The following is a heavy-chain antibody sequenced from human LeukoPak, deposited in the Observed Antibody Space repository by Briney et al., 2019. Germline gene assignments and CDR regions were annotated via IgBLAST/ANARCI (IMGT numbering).Heavy chain of an antibody. D-gene: IGHD5-18*01. Sequence: SETLSLTCTVSGDSIRSYYWSWVRQPPGKGLEWIGYIYYSGSTNYNPSLKSRVTISLDTSKNQVSLNLRFVTAADTAVYYCARPAARGYSYGLDFWGRGTMVTVSS. CDR3: ARPAARGYSYGLDF. V-gene: IGHV4-59*01. CDR1: GDSIRSYY. CDR2: IYYSGST. J-gene: IGHJ3*01.